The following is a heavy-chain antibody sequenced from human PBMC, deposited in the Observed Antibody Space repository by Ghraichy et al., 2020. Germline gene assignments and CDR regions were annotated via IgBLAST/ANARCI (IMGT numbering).Heavy chain of an antibody. CDR1: GFTFSNAW. D-gene: IGHD2-15*01. CDR3: TTSVVVAAQGDIDY. V-gene: IGHV3-15*01. J-gene: IGHJ4*02. Sequence: GGSLRLSCAASGFTFSNAWMSWVRQAPGKGLEWVGRVKSKTDGGTTDYAAPVKGRFTISRDDSKNTLYLQMNSLKTEDTAVYYCTTSVVVAAQGDIDYWGQGTLVTVSS. CDR2: VKSKTDGGTT.